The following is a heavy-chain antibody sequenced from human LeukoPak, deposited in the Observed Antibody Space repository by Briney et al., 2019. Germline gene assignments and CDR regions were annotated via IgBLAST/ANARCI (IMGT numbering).Heavy chain of an antibody. CDR1: GYTFTSYG. Sequence: ASVKVSCKASGYTFTSYGISWVRQAPGQGLEWMGWISVYNGDTNYAQKVQGRVTMTRDTSTSTAYMELRSLRSEDTAVYYCARGGYSGYDGYYYYYYYMDVWGKGTTVTISS. CDR3: ARGGYSGYDGYYYYYYYMDV. CDR2: ISVYNGDT. V-gene: IGHV1-18*01. J-gene: IGHJ6*03. D-gene: IGHD5-12*01.